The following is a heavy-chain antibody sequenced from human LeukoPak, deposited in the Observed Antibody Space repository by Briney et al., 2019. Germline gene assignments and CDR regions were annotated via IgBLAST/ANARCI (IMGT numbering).Heavy chain of an antibody. J-gene: IGHJ4*02. V-gene: IGHV3-33*01. CDR2: IWFDGSNK. CDR1: GFTFGFYD. D-gene: IGHD2-21*02. Sequence: GGSLRLSRAASGFTFGFYDMHWVRQTPGKGLEWVAGIWFDGSNKYYRDTVKGQFTISRDNSKNTLYLQMNTLRADDTAVYYCARDRCSGADCFEENYFDLWGQGTLVTVSS. CDR3: ARDRCSGADCFEENYFDL.